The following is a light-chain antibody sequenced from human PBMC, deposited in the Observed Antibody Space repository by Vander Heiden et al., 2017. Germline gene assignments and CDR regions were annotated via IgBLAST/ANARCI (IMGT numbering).Light chain of an antibody. CDR2: DVS. J-gene: IGLJ3*02. Sequence: QSALTQPASVSGSPGQSIPISCTGTSSDVGGYNYVSWYQQHPGKAPKLMIYDVSNRPSGVSNRFSGSKSGNTASLTISGLQAEDEADYYCSSYTSSSLWVFGGGTKLTVL. CDR3: SSYTSSSLWV. CDR1: SSDVGGYNY. V-gene: IGLV2-14*01.